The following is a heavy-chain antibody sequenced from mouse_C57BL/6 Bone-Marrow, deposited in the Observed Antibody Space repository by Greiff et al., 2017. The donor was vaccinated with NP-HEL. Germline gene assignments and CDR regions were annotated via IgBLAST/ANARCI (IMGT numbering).Heavy chain of an antibody. CDR1: GFTFSDYG. Sequence: EVKLMESGGGLVQPGGSLKLSCAASGFTFSDYGMAWVRQAPRKGPEWVAFISNLAYSIYYADTVTGRFTISRENAKNTLYLETSSLRSEDTAMYYCARHAYDYDGFYYAMDYWGQGTSVTVSS. CDR2: ISNLAYSI. CDR3: ARHAYDYDGFYYAMDY. V-gene: IGHV5-15*01. J-gene: IGHJ4*01. D-gene: IGHD2-4*01.